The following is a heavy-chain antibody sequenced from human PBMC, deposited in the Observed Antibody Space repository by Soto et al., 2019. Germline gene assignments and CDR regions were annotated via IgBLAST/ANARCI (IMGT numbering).Heavy chain of an antibody. CDR3: ARSPTIAAAGKTAPGWFDP. V-gene: IGHV4-38-2*01. CDR1: GYSISSGYY. CDR2: IYHSGST. J-gene: IGHJ5*02. Sequence: SETLSLTCAVSGYSISSGYYWGWIRQPPGKGLEWIGSIYHSGSTYYNPSLKSRVTISVDTSKNQFSLKLSSVTAADTAVYYCARSPTIAAAGKTAPGWFDPWGQGTLVTVSS. D-gene: IGHD6-13*01.